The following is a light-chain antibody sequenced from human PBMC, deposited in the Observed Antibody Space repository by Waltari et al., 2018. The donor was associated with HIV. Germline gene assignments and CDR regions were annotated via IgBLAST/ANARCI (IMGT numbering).Light chain of an antibody. CDR1: SGYSNHA. CDR3: LTWDTGIGV. Sequence: QVVLTQSPSASASLGASVKLTCTLSSGYSNHAIAWHQQQSEKGPRYLMKINSDGSHNKGDGIPDRVSGSSSGAERYLTISSLQSEDEADYYCLTWDTGIGVFGGGTKLTVL. J-gene: IGLJ2*01. CDR2: INSDGSH. V-gene: IGLV4-69*01.